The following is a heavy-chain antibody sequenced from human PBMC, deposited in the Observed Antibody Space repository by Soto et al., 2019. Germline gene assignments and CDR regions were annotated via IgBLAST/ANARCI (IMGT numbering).Heavy chain of an antibody. Sequence: EVQLLESGGGLVQPGGSLRLSCAASGFTFSSYAMSWVRQAPGKGLEWVSAISGSGGSTYYADSVKGRFTISRDNSNTTPDLQMNSLRADDTAVYYCAKDRSWSEYFQHWGQGTLVTVSS. CDR2: ISGSGGST. J-gene: IGHJ1*01. V-gene: IGHV3-23*01. D-gene: IGHD3-10*01. CDR1: GFTFSSYA. CDR3: AKDRSWSEYFQH.